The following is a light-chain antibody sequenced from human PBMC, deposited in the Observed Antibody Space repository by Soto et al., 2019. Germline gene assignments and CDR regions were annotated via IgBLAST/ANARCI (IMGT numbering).Light chain of an antibody. V-gene: IGLV2-23*03. J-gene: IGLJ2*01. Sequence: QSALTQPASVSGSPGQSITISCTGTSSDVGSYNLVSWYQQHPGKAPKLMIYEGSKRPSGVSNRFSGSKSGNTASLTISGLQAEEVADYYCCSYAGSSTFVVFGGGTKLTVL. CDR2: EGS. CDR1: SSDVGSYNL. CDR3: CSYAGSSTFVV.